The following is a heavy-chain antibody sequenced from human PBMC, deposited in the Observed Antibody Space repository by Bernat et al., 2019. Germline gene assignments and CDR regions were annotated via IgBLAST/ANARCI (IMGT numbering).Heavy chain of an antibody. V-gene: IGHV5-10-1*03. CDR3: AGVVSSNWSFDY. Sequence: LVQSGAEVKKPGESLRISCKGSGYSFTNYWITWLRQMPGKGLEWMGRNDPSDSYTHNSPSFQGHVTISVDKSVSTAYLQCSSLKASDTAMYYCAGVVSSNWSFDYWGQGTLVTVSS. J-gene: IGHJ4*02. CDR2: NDPSDSYT. D-gene: IGHD6-13*01. CDR1: GYSFTNYW.